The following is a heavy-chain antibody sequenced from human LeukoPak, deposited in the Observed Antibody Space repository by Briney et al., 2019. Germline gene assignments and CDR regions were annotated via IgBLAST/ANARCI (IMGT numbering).Heavy chain of an antibody. CDR1: GYTFTGYY. D-gene: IGHD2/OR15-2a*01. J-gene: IGHJ5*01. V-gene: IGHV1-2*02. CDR3: ARYFTPLNWLDS. Sequence: ASVKVSCKASGYTFTGYYMHWVRQAPGQGLEWMGWIDPSGGGTNYAQKFQGRVTVTRDTSIGTAHMELSRLTSDDTGVYYCARYFTPLNWLDSWGQGTLVTVSS. CDR2: IDPSGGGT.